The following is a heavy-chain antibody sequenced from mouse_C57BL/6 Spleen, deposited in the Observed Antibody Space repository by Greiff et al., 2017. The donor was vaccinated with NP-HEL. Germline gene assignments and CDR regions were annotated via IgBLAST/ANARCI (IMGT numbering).Heavy chain of an antibody. CDR2: ISSGSSTI. V-gene: IGHV5-17*01. Sequence: EVMLVESGGGLVKPGGSLKLSCAASGFTFSDYGMHWVRQAPEKGLEWVAYISSGSSTIYYADTVKGRFTISRDNAKNTLFLQMTSLRSEDTAMYYCARGWDGYFDYWGQGTTLTVSS. CDR3: ARGWDGYFDY. D-gene: IGHD4-1*01. J-gene: IGHJ2*01. CDR1: GFTFSDYG.